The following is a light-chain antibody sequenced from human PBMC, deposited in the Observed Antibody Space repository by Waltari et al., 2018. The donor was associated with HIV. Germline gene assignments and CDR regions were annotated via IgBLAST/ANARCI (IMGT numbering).Light chain of an antibody. V-gene: IGKV2-30*01. J-gene: IGKJ4*01. CDR1: QSLVDSDGDTY. Sequence: DVVMTQSPLSLPVTLGQPASISCRSSQSLVDSDGDTYLNWFQQRPGQSPRRLIYMVSNRDSGVPDRFSGSGSGTDFTLKISRVEAEDVGVYYCMQGTQWPGTFGGGTKVEIK. CDR3: MQGTQWPGT. CDR2: MVS.